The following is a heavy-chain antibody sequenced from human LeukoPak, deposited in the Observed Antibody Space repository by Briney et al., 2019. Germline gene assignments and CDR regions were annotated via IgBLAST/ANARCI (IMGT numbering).Heavy chain of an antibody. J-gene: IGHJ4*02. CDR3: ARSMGWLAYFDY. CDR2: IYYSGST. CDR1: GGSISSYY. Sequence: SETLSLTCTVSGGSISSYYWSWIRQPPGKGLEWIGYIYYSGSTNYNPSLKSRVTISVDTSKNQFSLKLSSVTAADTAVYYCARSMGWLAYFDYWGQGTLVTVSS. V-gene: IGHV4-59*01. D-gene: IGHD6-19*01.